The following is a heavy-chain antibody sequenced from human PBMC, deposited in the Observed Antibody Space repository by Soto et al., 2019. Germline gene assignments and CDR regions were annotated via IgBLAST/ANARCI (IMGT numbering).Heavy chain of an antibody. Sequence: GGSLRLSCAASGFTFSTYAMSWVRQAPGKGLEWVSAISGSGGSTYYADSVKGRFTISRDNSKNTLYLQVNSLRAEDTAVYYWARAIPYSSSGDAWGRGTLVTVSS. D-gene: IGHD6-13*01. CDR3: ARAIPYSSSGDA. J-gene: IGHJ5*02. CDR1: GFTFSTYA. V-gene: IGHV3-23*01. CDR2: ISGSGGST.